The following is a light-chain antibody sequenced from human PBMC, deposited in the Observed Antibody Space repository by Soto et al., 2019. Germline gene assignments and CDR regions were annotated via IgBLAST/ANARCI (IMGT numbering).Light chain of an antibody. CDR1: SSDVGGYNY. Sequence: QSALTQSASVSGSPGQSITISCTGTSSDVGGYNYVSWYQQHPGKAPKLMIYEVSNRPSGVSNRFSGSKSGNTASLTISGLQAQDEADYYCNSYTSSSTRIFGGGTKLTVL. CDR2: EVS. CDR3: NSYTSSSTRI. J-gene: IGLJ2*01. V-gene: IGLV2-14*01.